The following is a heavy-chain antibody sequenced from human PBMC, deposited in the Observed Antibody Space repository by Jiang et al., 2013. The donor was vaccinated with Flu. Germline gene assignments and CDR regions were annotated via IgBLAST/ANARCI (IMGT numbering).Heavy chain of an antibody. J-gene: IGHJ4*02. Sequence: TYYAINWVRQAPGQGLEWMGWISAFNGNTNYAQKVQGRVTVTTDASTGTAYMELRNLRSDDTAVYYCAREPYSSGLWYYFDYWGQGTLVTVSS. V-gene: IGHV1-18*01. CDR1: TYYA. D-gene: IGHD4-11*01. CDR2: ISAFNGNT. CDR3: AREPYSSGLWYYFDY.